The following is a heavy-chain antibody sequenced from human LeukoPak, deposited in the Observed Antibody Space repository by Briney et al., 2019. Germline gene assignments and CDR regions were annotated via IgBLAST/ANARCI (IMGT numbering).Heavy chain of an antibody. CDR1: GFTFSSFT. V-gene: IGHV3-23*01. J-gene: IGHJ4*02. D-gene: IGHD2-21*02. Sequence: GGSLRLSCTTSGFTFSSFTMSWVRQTPEKGLEWVATVNYNSANKWHADSVKGRFTISRDKSKNTLYLQMHSLRVDDTALYYCTKRRPTGSVTVDEYWGQGALVTVSS. CDR3: TKRRPTGSVTVDEY. CDR2: VNYNSANK.